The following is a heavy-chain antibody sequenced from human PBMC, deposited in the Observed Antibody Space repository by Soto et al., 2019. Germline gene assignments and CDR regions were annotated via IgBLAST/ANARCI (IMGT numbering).Heavy chain of an antibody. D-gene: IGHD6-19*01. CDR1: GGSISSYY. CDR3: ARAQAVAGLVWFDP. J-gene: IGHJ5*02. CDR2: IYYSGST. Sequence: SETLSLTCTVSGGSISSYYWSWIRQPPGKGLEWIGYIYYSGSTNYNPSLKSRVTISVDTSKNQFSLKLSSVTAADTAVYYCARAQAVAGLVWFDPWGQGTLVTVSS. V-gene: IGHV4-59*01.